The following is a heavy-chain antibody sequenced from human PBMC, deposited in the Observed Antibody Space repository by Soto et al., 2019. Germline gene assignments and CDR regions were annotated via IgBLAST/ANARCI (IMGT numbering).Heavy chain of an antibody. CDR3: ARGSVLLHTWFDP. J-gene: IGHJ5*02. V-gene: IGHV1-2*04. CDR2: INPNSGGT. D-gene: IGHD3-3*01. Sequence: ASVKVSCKASGYTFTGYYMHWVRQAPGQGLEWMGWINPNSGGTNYAQKFQGWVTMTRDTSISTAYMELSRLRSDDTAVYYCARGSVLLHTWFDPWGQGTLVTVSS. CDR1: GYTFTGYY.